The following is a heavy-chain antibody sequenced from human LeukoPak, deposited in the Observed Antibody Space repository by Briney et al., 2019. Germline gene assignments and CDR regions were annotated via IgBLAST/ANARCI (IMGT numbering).Heavy chain of an antibody. D-gene: IGHD2-2*01. V-gene: IGHV3-74*01. Sequence: PGGSLRLSCVASGFTFSSNWMHWVRQAPGKGLVWVSRINSDGSSTHYADSVKDRFTISRDNAKNTVYLQMNSLRAEDTAVYYCTGPMPPSYWGQGTLVTVSS. J-gene: IGHJ4*02. CDR3: TGPMPPSY. CDR2: INSDGSST. CDR1: GFTFSSNW.